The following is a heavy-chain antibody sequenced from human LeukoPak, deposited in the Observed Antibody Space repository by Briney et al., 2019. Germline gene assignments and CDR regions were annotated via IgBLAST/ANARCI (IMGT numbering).Heavy chain of an antibody. J-gene: IGHJ2*01. CDR3: AKDGGSGSYPWYFDL. V-gene: IGHV3-9*01. CDR1: GFTFDDYA. D-gene: IGHD3-10*01. CDR2: ISWNSGSI. Sequence: GRSLRLSCAASGFTFDDYAMHWVRQAPGKGLEWVSGISWNSGSIGYADSVRGRFTISRDNAKNSLYLQMNSLGAEDTALYYCAKDGGSGSYPWYFDLWGRGTLVTVSS.